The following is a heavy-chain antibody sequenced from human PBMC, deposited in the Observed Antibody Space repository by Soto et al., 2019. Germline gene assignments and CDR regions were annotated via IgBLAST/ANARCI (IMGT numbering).Heavy chain of an antibody. CDR3: ARGVVYRDVGLAYGMDV. CDR2: INYSGST. V-gene: IGHV4-34*01. D-gene: IGHD3-22*01. J-gene: IGHJ6*02. CDR1: GESFSNHY. Sequence: SETLSLTCAVYGESFSNHYWTWIRQSPGKGLEWVGEINYSGSTRYNWSLGSRVTISVDTSKNQFSLMVTSVTAEDTAVHYCARGVVYRDVGLAYGMDVWGQGTTVTVSS.